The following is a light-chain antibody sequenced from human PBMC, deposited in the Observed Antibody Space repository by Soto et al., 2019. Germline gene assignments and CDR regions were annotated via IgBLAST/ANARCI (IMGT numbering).Light chain of an antibody. CDR3: LQDYDYPLT. J-gene: IGKJ4*01. Sequence: AIPMTQSPSSLSASVGDRVTITCRASQGIRSALGWYQQKPGKAPKLLIYAASTLQSGVPSRFSGSGSGTDFTLTIGSLQPEDFATYYCLQDYDYPLTFGGGTKVEIK. V-gene: IGKV1-6*01. CDR2: AAS. CDR1: QGIRSA.